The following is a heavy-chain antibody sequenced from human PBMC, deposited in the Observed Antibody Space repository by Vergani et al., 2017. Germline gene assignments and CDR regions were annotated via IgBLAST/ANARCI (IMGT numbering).Heavy chain of an antibody. J-gene: IGHJ4*02. D-gene: IGHD3-3*01. V-gene: IGHV1-69*04. CDR2: IIPILGIA. CDR3: ARALPYDSAPFDY. Sequence: QVQLVQSGAEVKKPGSSVKVSCKASGGTFSSYAISWVRQAPGQGLEWMGRIIPILGIANYAQKFQGRVTITADKSTSTAYMELSSLRSEDTAVYSCARALPYDSAPFDYWGQGTLVTVSS. CDR1: GGTFSSYA.